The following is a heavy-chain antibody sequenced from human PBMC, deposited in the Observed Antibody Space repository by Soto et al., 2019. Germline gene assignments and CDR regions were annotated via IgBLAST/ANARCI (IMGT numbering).Heavy chain of an antibody. D-gene: IGHD2-21*02. CDR2: INAGNGNT. V-gene: IGHV1-3*01. CDR3: ARSIVVVPAADY. J-gene: IGHJ4*02. Sequence: QVQLVQSGAEVKKPGASVKVSCKASGYTFTSYAMHWVRQAPGQRLEWMGWINAGNGNTKYSQKFQGRVTITRDTSASTPYMQLSSLRSADTAVYYCARSIVVVPAADYWGQGTLVTVSS. CDR1: GYTFTSYA.